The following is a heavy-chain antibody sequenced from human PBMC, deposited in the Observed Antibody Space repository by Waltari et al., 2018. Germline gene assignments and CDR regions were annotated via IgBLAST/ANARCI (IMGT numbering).Heavy chain of an antibody. CDR2: ISSSSSTI. Sequence: EVQLVESGGGLVQPGGSLRLSCAASGFTFSSYSMNWVRQAPGKGLEWVSYISSSSSTIYYADSVKGRFTITSDNAKNSLYLQMNSRRAEDTAVDYCARDSDLLEYYFDYWGQGTLVTVSS. CDR3: ARDSDLLEYYFDY. V-gene: IGHV3-48*04. D-gene: IGHD2-21*02. CDR1: GFTFSSYS. J-gene: IGHJ4*02.